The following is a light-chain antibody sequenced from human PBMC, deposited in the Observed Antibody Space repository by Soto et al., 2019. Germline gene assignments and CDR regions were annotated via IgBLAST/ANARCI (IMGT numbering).Light chain of an antibody. Sequence: EIVLTQSPATLSLSPGERATLSCRASQSVSSHLVWFQQKPGQAPRLLIYDASNRATGIPARFSGSGSGTDFTLTISSLEPEDFAVYYCQQRSNWLTFGGGTKVDIK. J-gene: IGKJ4*01. CDR3: QQRSNWLT. V-gene: IGKV3-11*01. CDR1: QSVSSH. CDR2: DAS.